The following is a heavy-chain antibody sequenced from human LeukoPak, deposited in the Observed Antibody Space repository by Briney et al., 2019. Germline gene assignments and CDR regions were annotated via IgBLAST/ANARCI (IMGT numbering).Heavy chain of an antibody. Sequence: GGSLRLSCAASAFTFSSHAMSWVRQTPGKGLEWVSATSAGGDNTLYADSVKGRFTISRDNSKDTLYLHMNSLTAEDTAVYYCAKTIRGYSYGFDYWGQGTLVTVSS. CDR3: AKTIRGYSYGFDY. D-gene: IGHD5-18*01. V-gene: IGHV3-23*01. CDR1: AFTFSSHA. J-gene: IGHJ4*02. CDR2: TSAGGDNT.